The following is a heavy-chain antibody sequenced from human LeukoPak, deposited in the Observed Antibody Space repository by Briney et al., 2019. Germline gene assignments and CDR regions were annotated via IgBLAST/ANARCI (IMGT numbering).Heavy chain of an antibody. Sequence: GGSLRLSCAASGFTFSSYAMSWVRQAPGKGLEWVSAISGSGGSTYYADSVKGRFTISRDNSKNTMYLQMNSLRAEDTAVYYCAKKTTYYYGSGGYPNYFDYWGQGTLVTVSS. V-gene: IGHV3-23*01. CDR3: AKKTTYYYGSGGYPNYFDY. CDR2: ISGSGGST. J-gene: IGHJ4*02. CDR1: GFTFSSYA. D-gene: IGHD3-10*01.